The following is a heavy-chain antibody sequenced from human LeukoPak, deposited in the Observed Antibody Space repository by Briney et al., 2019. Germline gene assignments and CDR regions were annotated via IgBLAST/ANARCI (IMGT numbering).Heavy chain of an antibody. J-gene: IGHJ4*02. CDR2: IRVYNGNT. CDR3: ARVRYGSGTYHESPSFGY. D-gene: IGHD3-10*01. V-gene: IGHV1-18*04. Sequence: ASVKVSCKASGYTFPTYAITWVRQAPGQGLEWMGWIRVYNGNTNYAQKLQGRVTMTTDTSTSTAYMELRSLISDDTAFYYCARVRYGSGTYHESPSFGYWGQGTLVTVSS. CDR1: GYTFPTYA.